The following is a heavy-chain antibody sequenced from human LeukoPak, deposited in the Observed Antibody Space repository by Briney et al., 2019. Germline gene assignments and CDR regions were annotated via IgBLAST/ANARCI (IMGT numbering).Heavy chain of an antibody. V-gene: IGHV3-23*01. J-gene: IGHJ4*02. CDR2: ISGSGDST. D-gene: IGHD5-12*01. Sequence: TGGSLRLSCAASGFTFSSYAMSWVRQAPGKGLEWVSAISGSGDSTYYGDSVKGRFTISRDNSKDTLYLQMNSLRAEDTAVYYCARNENSGWGYFDYWGQGTLVTVSS. CDR1: GFTFSSYA. CDR3: ARNENSGWGYFDY.